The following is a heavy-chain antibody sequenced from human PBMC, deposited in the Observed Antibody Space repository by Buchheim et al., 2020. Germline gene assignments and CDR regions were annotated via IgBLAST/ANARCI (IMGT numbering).Heavy chain of an antibody. V-gene: IGHV4-34*01. Sequence: QVQLQQWGAGLLKPSETLSLTCAVYGGSFSGYYWSWIRQPPGKGLEWIGEINHSGRTYYNSSLKSRVTISVDMSKHQFFLKLNSVTAADTAVYYCARLRVAARPMWEDRYGLDVWGQGTT. D-gene: IGHD6-6*01. CDR3: ARLRVAARPMWEDRYGLDV. J-gene: IGHJ6*02. CDR1: GGSFSGYY. CDR2: INHSGRT.